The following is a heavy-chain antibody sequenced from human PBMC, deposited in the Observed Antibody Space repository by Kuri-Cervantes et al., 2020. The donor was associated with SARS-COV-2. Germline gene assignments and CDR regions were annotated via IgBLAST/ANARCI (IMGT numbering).Heavy chain of an antibody. V-gene: IGHV1-8*03. J-gene: IGHJ2*01. CDR1: GYTFTSYG. Sequence: ASVKVSCKASGYTFTSYGISWVRQATGQGLEWMGWMNPNSGNTGYAQKFQGRVTITRNTSISTAYMELSSLRFEDTAVYYCARAHAYDFWSGYSHWYFDLWGRGTLVTVSS. CDR2: MNPNSGNT. D-gene: IGHD3-3*01. CDR3: ARAHAYDFWSGYSHWYFDL.